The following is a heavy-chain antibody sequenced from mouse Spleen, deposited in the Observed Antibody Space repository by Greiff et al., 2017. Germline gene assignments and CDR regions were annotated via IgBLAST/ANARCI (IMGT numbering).Heavy chain of an antibody. V-gene: IGHV1-12*01. CDR2: IYPGNGDT. Sequence: LQQSGAELVRPGASVKMSCKASGYTFTSYNMHWVKQTPRQGLEWIGAIYPGNGDTSYNQKFKGKATLTVDKSSSTAYMQLSSLTSEESAVSFCARGGTLTTATDWLAYWGQGTLVTVSA. J-gene: IGHJ3*01. CDR3: ARGGTLTTATDWLAY. CDR1: GYTFTSYN. D-gene: IGHD1-2*01.